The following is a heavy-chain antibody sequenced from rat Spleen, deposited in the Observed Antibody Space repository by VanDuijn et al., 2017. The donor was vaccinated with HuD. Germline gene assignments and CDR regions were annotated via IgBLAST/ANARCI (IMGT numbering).Heavy chain of an antibody. D-gene: IGHD4-1*01. CDR3: VRLYNTNGYWYFDL. V-gene: IGHV5-22*01. J-gene: IGHJ1*01. CDR1: GFTFSDFY. Sequence: EVQLVETGGGLVQPGRSMKLSCAASGFTFSDFYMAWVRQTPKKGLECITSISFYDFTPFYRDSVKGRFTIPRDNSRNTLDLQMDSLRSEDTATYYCVRLYNTNGYWYFDLWGPGTMVTVSS. CDR2: ISFYDFTP.